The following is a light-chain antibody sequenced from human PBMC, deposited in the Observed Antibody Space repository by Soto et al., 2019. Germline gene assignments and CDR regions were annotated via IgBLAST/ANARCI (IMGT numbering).Light chain of an antibody. CDR2: KAS. J-gene: IGKJ2*01. CDR3: QQYNSHSSYT. V-gene: IGKV1-5*03. CDR1: QSISSW. Sequence: DIQMTQSPSTLSASVGDTVTITCRASQSISSWLAWYQQKPGKAPKLVIYKASSLGSGVPSRFSGSGSGTEFTLTISSLQPDDFATYYCQQYNSHSSYTFGQGTKLEIK.